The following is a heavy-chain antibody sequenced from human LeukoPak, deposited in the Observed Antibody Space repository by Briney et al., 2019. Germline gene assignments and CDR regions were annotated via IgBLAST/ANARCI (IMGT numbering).Heavy chain of an antibody. CDR3: ARADGSGWLTY. CDR2: MNNDGSST. V-gene: IGHV3-74*01. D-gene: IGHD6-19*01. CDR1: GFTFSSYW. J-gene: IGHJ4*02. Sequence: PGGSLRLSCAASGFTFSSYWMHWVRQAPGKGVVWVSRMNNDGSSTIYADSVKGRFTISRDNAKNTLYLQMNSLRAEDTAVYYCARADGSGWLTYWGQGTLVTVSS.